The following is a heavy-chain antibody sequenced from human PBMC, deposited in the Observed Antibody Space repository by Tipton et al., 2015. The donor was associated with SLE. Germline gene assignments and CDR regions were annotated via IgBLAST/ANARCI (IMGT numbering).Heavy chain of an antibody. CDR1: GDSITRSSFY. J-gene: IGHJ6*04. CDR3: ARATDWNLSPDV. Sequence: TLSLTCTVPGDSITRSSFYWGWIRQPPGKGLEWIGYIYYSGNTYYNPSLGSRLTISVDTSKDQFSLRLTSVTAADTAVYYCARATDWNLSPDVWGKGTTVTVSS. D-gene: IGHD1-7*01. V-gene: IGHV4-31*03. CDR2: IYYSGNT.